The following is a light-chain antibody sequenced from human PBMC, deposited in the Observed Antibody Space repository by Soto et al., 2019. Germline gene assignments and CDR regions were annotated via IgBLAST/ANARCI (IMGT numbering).Light chain of an antibody. CDR2: WAS. CDR1: QSVLYSSDNRNY. CDR3: QQYYDSLWT. J-gene: IGKJ1*01. Sequence: DIVMTQSPDSLAVSLGERATINCKSSQSVLYSSDNRNYLAWYRQKEGQPPKLLIYWASTRESGVPDRFSGSGSGTDFTLTSSSQQAEDVAVYYCQQYYDSLWTFGQGTKVEIK. V-gene: IGKV4-1*01.